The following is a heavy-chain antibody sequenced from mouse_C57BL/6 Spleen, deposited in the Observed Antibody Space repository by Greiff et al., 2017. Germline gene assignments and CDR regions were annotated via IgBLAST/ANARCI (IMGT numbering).Heavy chain of an antibody. D-gene: IGHD1-1*01. CDR1: GFTFSDYG. J-gene: IGHJ2*01. V-gene: IGHV5-17*01. Sequence: DVKLVESGGGLVKPGGSLKLSCAASGFTFSDYGMHWVRQAPEKGLEWVAYISSGSSTIYYADTVKGRFTISRDNAKNTLFLQMTSLRSEDTAMYYCANNYYGSGFDYWGQGTTLTVSS. CDR2: ISSGSSTI. CDR3: ANNYYGSGFDY.